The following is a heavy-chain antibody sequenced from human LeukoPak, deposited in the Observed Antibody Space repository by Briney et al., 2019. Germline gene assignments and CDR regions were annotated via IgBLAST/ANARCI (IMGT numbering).Heavy chain of an antibody. CDR1: GYTFTGYY. CDR2: INPNSGGT. J-gene: IGHJ4*02. CDR3: ARDKYYYDSSGSIDY. V-gene: IGHV1-2*02. D-gene: IGHD3-22*01. Sequence: VASVKVSCKASGYTFTGYYMHWVRQAPGQGLEWMGWINPNSGGTNYAQKFQGRVTMTRDTSISTAYMELSRLRSDDTAVYYCARDKYYYDSSGSIDYWGQGTLVTVS.